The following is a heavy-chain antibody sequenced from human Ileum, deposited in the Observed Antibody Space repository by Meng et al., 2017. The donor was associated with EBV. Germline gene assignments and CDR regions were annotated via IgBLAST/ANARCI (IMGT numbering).Heavy chain of an antibody. V-gene: IGHV4-61*01. CDR1: GGSVSSASNY. D-gene: IGHD1-26*01. CDR3: AEANTRTREHWFDH. Sequence: QGQLGESGPGLVKPSAPLSLSCIASGGSVSSASNYWNRIRQPPGKGLKWIRYTNYNSKTDYNHSHGRRVTITQDMSRKEFSLNRSSVTPANTAIYYWAEANTRTREHWFDHWGQGTLVTVSS. J-gene: IGHJ5*02. CDR2: TNYNSKT.